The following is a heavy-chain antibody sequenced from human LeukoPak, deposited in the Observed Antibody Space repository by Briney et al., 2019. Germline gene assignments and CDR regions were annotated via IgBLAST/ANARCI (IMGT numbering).Heavy chain of an antibody. CDR2: IYYSGST. CDR3: ARYATAVPAAVSWFDP. Sequence: SETLSLTCTVSGGSISSHYWSWIRQPPGKGLEWIGYIYYSGSTNYNPSLKGRVTISVDTSKNQFSLKLSSVTAADTAVYYCARYATAVPAAVSWFDPWGQGTLVTVSS. J-gene: IGHJ5*02. CDR1: GGSISSHY. V-gene: IGHV4-59*11. D-gene: IGHD2-2*01.